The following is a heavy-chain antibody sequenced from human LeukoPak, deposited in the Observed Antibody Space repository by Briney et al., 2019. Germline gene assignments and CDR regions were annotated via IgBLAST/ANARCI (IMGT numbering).Heavy chain of an antibody. CDR3: ARDQSGYDFRGAGYYYYMDV. CDR2: ISSSGSTI. CDR1: GFTFSNYG. J-gene: IGHJ6*03. V-gene: IGHV3-48*04. D-gene: IGHD5-12*01. Sequence: GSLRLSCAASGFTFSNYGMSWVRQAPGKGLEWVSYISSSGSTIYYADSVKGRFTISRDNAKNSLYLQMNSLRAEDTAVYYCARDQSGYDFRGAGYYYYMDVWGKGTTVTISS.